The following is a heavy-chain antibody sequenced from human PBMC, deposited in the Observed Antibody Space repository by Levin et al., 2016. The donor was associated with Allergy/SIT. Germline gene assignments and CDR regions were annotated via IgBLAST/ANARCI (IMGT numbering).Heavy chain of an antibody. Sequence: GESLKISCAASGFTFSDYYMSWIRQAPGKGLEWVSYISSAGSTIYYTDSVKGRFTISRDNAKNSLYLQMNSLRAEDTAVYYCARGAGNYDWNFDLWGRGTLVTVSS. CDR1: GFTFSDYY. D-gene: IGHD4-11*01. V-gene: IGHV3-11*04. CDR2: ISSAGSTI. CDR3: ARGAGNYDWNFDL. J-gene: IGHJ2*01.